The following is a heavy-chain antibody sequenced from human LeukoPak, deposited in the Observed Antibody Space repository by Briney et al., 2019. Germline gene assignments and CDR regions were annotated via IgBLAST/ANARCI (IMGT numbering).Heavy chain of an antibody. CDR1: GGSINHYH. Sequence: PSETLSLTCTVSGGSINHYHWNWIRQPPGKGLEWIGYIYYNGSTNYNPSLKSRVTISVDTSNNQFSLKLNSVTAADTAVYYCARARDGYNFYFDYWAREPWSPSPQ. CDR2: IYYNGST. CDR3: ARARDGYNFYFDY. V-gene: IGHV4-59*01. J-gene: IGHJ4*02. D-gene: IGHD5-24*01.